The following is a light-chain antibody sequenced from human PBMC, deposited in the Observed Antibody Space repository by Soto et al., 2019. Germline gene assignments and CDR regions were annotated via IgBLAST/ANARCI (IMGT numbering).Light chain of an antibody. CDR2: GHN. V-gene: IGLV1-40*01. CDR3: QSFDNSVSGSGV. Sequence: QAVVTQPPSVSGAPGQRVTISCTGSYSNIGAGYEVHWYQQVPGTAPKLLVSGHNNRPSGVPDRFFGSKSGSSASLTIIGLQAEDEADYYCQSFDNSVSGSGVFGGGTKLTVL. CDR1: YSNIGAGYE. J-gene: IGLJ3*02.